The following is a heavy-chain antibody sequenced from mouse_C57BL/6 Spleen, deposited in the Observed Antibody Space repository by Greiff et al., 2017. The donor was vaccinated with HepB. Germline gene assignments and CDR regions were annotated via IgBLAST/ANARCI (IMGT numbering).Heavy chain of an antibody. CDR1: GYTFTSYW. CDR3: ARDRDWDYFDY. Sequence: VQLQQPGAELVMPGASVKLSCKASGYTFTSYWMHWVKQRPGQGLEWIGEIDPSDSYTNYNQKFKGKSTLTVDKSSSTAYMQRSSLTSEDSAVYYCARDRDWDYFDYGGEGTTLTVAS. D-gene: IGHD4-1*01. V-gene: IGHV1-69*01. CDR2: IDPSDSYT. J-gene: IGHJ2*01.